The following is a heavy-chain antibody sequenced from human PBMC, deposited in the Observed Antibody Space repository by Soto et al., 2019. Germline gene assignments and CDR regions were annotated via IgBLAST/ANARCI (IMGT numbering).Heavy chain of an antibody. CDR3: AAARPYYDFWSGYYEGFDY. CDR2: IVVGSDNT. J-gene: IGHJ4*02. Sequence: SVKVSCKASAFTFSSSAVQWVRQAGGQRLEWIGRIVVGSDNTSYAQKFQERVTITRDMSTRTAYMELSSLRSEDTAVYYCAAARPYYDFWSGYYEGFDYWGPGTLVTVSS. D-gene: IGHD3-3*01. V-gene: IGHV1-58*01. CDR1: AFTFSSSA.